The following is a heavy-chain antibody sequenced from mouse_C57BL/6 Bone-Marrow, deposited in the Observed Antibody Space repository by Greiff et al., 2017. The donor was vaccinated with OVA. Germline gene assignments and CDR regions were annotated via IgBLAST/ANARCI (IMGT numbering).Heavy chain of an antibody. CDR2: ISSGGDYI. V-gene: IGHV5-9-1*02. Sequence: EVHLVESGEGLVKPGGSLKLSCAASGFTFSSYAMSWVRQTPEKRLEWVAYISSGGDYIYYADTVKGRFTISRDNARNTLYLQMSSLKSEDTAMYYCTREGITTDYFDYWGQGTTLTVSS. D-gene: IGHD1-1*01. CDR1: GFTFSSYA. CDR3: TREGITTDYFDY. J-gene: IGHJ2*01.